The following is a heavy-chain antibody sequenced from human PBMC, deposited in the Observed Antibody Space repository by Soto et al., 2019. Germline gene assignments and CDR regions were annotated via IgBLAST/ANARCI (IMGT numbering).Heavy chain of an antibody. J-gene: IGHJ6*02. Sequence: EGSLRLSCAASGFTFSSYSMNWVRQAPGKGLEWVSSISSSSSYIYYADSVKGRFTISRDNAKNSLHLQMNSLRAEDTAVYYCARATVLLWFGELLELGYYYYGMDVWGQGTTVTVSS. CDR1: GFTFSSYS. V-gene: IGHV3-21*01. CDR3: ARATVLLWFGELLELGYYYYGMDV. CDR2: ISSSSSYI. D-gene: IGHD3-10*01.